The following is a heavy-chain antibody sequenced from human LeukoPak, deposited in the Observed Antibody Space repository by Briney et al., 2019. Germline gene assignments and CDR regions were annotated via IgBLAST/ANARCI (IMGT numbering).Heavy chain of an antibody. Sequence: GGSLRLSCAASGFTFSSYGMSWVRQAPGKGLEWVSAISGSGGSTYYADSVKGRFTISRDNSKNTLYLQMNSLRAEDTAVYYCAKDSYYYYGSGSYYFYYYYYYMDVWGKGTTVTVSS. CDR1: GFTFSSYG. J-gene: IGHJ6*03. CDR2: ISGSGGST. D-gene: IGHD3-10*01. CDR3: AKDSYYYYGSGSYYFYYYYYYMDV. V-gene: IGHV3-23*01.